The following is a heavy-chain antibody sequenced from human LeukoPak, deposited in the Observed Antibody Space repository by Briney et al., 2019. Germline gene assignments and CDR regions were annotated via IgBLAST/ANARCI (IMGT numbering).Heavy chain of an antibody. Sequence: GASVKVSCKASGYTFTSYYMHWVRQAPGQGLEWMGWINPNSGGTNYAQKFQGRVTMTRDTSISTAYMELSRLRSDDTAVYYCAAVPLGRSIAAPDLYYFDYWGQGTLVTVSS. D-gene: IGHD6-6*01. CDR2: INPNSGGT. CDR3: AAVPLGRSIAAPDLYYFDY. V-gene: IGHV1-2*02. J-gene: IGHJ4*02. CDR1: GYTFTSYY.